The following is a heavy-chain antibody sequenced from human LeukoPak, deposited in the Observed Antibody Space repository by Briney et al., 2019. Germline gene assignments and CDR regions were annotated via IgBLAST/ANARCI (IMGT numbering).Heavy chain of an antibody. CDR2: ISYDGSNK. Sequence: GGSLRLSCAASGFTFSSYGMHWVRQAPGKGLEWVAVISYDGSNKYYADSVKGRFTISRDNSKNTLYLQMNSLRAEDTAVYYCARDGGGAAAGIVDYRGQGTLVTVSS. D-gene: IGHD6-13*01. CDR1: GFTFSSYG. V-gene: IGHV3-30*19. J-gene: IGHJ4*02. CDR3: ARDGGGAAAGIVDY.